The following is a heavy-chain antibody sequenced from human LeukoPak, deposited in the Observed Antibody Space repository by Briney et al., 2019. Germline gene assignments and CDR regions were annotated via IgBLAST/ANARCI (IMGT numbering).Heavy chain of an antibody. V-gene: IGHV3-7*03. CDR3: ARTRHGYWGY. CDR2: IKEDGSEK. Sequence: GGSLRLSCAASGFTLSSYGMHWVRQAPGKGLEWVANIKEDGSEKNYVDSVKGRFTISRDNAKNSLYLHMNSLRAEDTAVYHCARTRHGYWGYWGQGTLVTVSS. CDR1: GFTLSSYG. D-gene: IGHD5-18*01. J-gene: IGHJ4*02.